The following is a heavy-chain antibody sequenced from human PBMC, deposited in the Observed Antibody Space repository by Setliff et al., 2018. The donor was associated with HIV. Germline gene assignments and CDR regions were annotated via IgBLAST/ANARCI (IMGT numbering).Heavy chain of an antibody. J-gene: IGHJ4*02. Sequence: SSETLSLTCAVYGGSFSGYYWSWIRQPPGKRLEWIGYIHYTGSHFYNPSLKSRVTISLDTSKNQLSLRLTSMTAADTAVYYCARSQPDTIFGVVIFDYWGQGKMVTVSS. V-gene: IGHV4-34*01. D-gene: IGHD3-3*01. CDR3: ARSQPDTIFGVVIFDY. CDR1: GGSFSGYY. CDR2: IHYTGSH.